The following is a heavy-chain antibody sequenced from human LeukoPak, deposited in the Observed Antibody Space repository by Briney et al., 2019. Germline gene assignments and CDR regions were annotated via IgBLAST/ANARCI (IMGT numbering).Heavy chain of an antibody. CDR2: ISGSSSYI. D-gene: IGHD2-15*01. V-gene: IGHV3-21*01. CDR3: ARDSYAAIDY. J-gene: IGHJ4*02. Sequence: GGSLRPSCAASAFTFSSYSMNWVRQAPGKGLEWVSSISGSSSYIYYADSVKGRFTISRDNAKNSLYLQMNSLRAEDTAVYYCARDSYAAIDYWGQGTLVTVSS. CDR1: AFTFSSYS.